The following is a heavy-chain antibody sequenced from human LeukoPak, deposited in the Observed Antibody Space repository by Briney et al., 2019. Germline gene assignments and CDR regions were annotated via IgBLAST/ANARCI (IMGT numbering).Heavy chain of an antibody. CDR3: AKDAQRGFDYSNSLEH. D-gene: IGHD4-11*01. V-gene: IGHV3-33*06. CDR2: IWSDGSNK. J-gene: IGHJ1*01. Sequence: GRSLRLSCAASGFTFSHYGMHWVRQAPGKGLEWVAVIWSDGSNKYYADSVKGRFTVSRDNFKNTVSLQMNSLRTGDMAVYYCAKDAQRGFDYSNSLEHWGQGSLGTASS. CDR1: GFTFSHYG.